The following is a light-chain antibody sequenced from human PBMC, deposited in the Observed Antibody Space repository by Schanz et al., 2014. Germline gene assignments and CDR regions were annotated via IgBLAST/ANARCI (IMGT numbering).Light chain of an antibody. CDR3: SSYAGSNNLVV. Sequence: QSALTQPPSASGSLGQSVTISCTGTSSDVGGYNYVSWYQQHPGKAPKLMIYEVTKRPSGVSNRFSGSKSGNTASLTVSGLQAEDEADYYCSSYAGSNNLVVFGGGTKLTVL. CDR2: EVT. CDR1: SSDVGGYNY. V-gene: IGLV2-8*01. J-gene: IGLJ2*01.